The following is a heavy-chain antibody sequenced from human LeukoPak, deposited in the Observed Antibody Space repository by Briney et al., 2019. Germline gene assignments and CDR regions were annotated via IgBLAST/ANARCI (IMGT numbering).Heavy chain of an antibody. V-gene: IGHV3-33*01. Sequence: GGSLRLSCVASGFIFSTYGLHWVRQSPGRGLEWVAVIWYDGGQRYYADSVKGRFTISRDDSQNTIYLQMDSLRAEDTAVYYCATSSPRNYFDHWGQGTLVTVSS. D-gene: IGHD1-14*01. CDR1: GFIFSTYG. CDR2: IWYDGGQR. J-gene: IGHJ4*02. CDR3: ATSSPRNYFDH.